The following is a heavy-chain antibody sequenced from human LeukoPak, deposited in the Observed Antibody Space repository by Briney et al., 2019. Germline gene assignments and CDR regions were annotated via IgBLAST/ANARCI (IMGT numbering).Heavy chain of an antibody. CDR2: ISWNSGSI. CDR3: AKGGAIAVAGPADY. D-gene: IGHD6-19*01. J-gene: IGHJ4*02. Sequence: GRSLRLSCAASGFIFDDYAIHWGRQAPGKGLEWVSGISWNSGSIGYADSVKGRFTISRDNAKNSLYLQMNSLRAEDTALYYCAKGGAIAVAGPADYWGQGTLVTVSS. V-gene: IGHV3-9*01. CDR1: GFIFDDYA.